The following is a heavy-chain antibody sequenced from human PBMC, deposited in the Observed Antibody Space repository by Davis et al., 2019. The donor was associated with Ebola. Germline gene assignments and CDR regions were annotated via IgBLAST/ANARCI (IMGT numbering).Heavy chain of an antibody. J-gene: IGHJ4*02. V-gene: IGHV1-8*03. CDR1: GYTFTSYD. CDR2: MNPNSGNT. Sequence: ASVKVSCKASGYTFTSYDINWVRQATGQGLEWMGWMNPNSGNTGYAQKFQGRVTITRNTSISTAYMELSSLRSEDTAVYYCARGSYDYIWGSYRAYYFDYWGQGTLVTVSS. CDR3: ARGSYDYIWGSYRAYYFDY. D-gene: IGHD3-16*02.